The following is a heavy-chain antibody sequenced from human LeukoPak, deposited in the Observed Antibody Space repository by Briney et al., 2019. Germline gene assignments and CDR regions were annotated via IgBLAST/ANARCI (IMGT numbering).Heavy chain of an antibody. CDR1: GYSFSSYW. CDR2: IYPGDSDT. CDR3: ARSHKQYYDFWSGYPRI. D-gene: IGHD3-3*01. Sequence: GESLKISCKGSGYSFSSYWIGWVRQMPGKGLVWVGSIYPGDSDTRYSPSFQGQVTISADKSISTAYLQWSSLKASDTAMYYCARSHKQYYDFWSGYPRIWGQGTMVTVSS. V-gene: IGHV5-51*01. J-gene: IGHJ3*02.